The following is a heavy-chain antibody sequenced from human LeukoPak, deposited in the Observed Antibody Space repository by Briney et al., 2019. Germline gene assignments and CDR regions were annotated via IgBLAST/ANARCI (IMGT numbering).Heavy chain of an antibody. CDR3: ARFKGGRDGYNFDY. D-gene: IGHD5-24*01. CDR1: GGTFSSYA. CDR2: IIPILGIV. J-gene: IGHJ4*02. V-gene: IGHV1-69*04. Sequence: ASVKVSCKASGGTFSSYAISWVRQAPGQGLEWMGRIIPILGIVNYAQKFQGRVTITADKSTSTAYMELSSLRSEDTAVYYCARFKGGRDGYNFDYWGQGTLVTVSS.